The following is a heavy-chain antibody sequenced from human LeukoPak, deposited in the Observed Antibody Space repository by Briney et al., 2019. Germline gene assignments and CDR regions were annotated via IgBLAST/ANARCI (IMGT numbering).Heavy chain of an antibody. D-gene: IGHD6-13*01. J-gene: IGHJ4*02. Sequence: GRSLRLSCAGSGFTFNIYGIHWVRQAPGKGLEWVAVISYDGSNKYYADSVKGRFTISRDNSKNTLYLQMNSLRAEDTAVYYCARDMGAAAGGAPIDYWGQGTLVTVSS. CDR3: ARDMGAAAGGAPIDY. V-gene: IGHV3-30-3*01. CDR1: GFTFNIYG. CDR2: ISYDGSNK.